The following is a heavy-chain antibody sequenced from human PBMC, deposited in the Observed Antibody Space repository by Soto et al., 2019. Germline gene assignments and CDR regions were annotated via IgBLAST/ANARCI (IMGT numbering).Heavy chain of an antibody. CDR3: ARAGDQKYYYYYYGMDV. CDR2: ISYDGSNK. Sequence: QVQLVESGGGVVQPGRSLRLSCAASGFTFSRYAMHWVRQAPGQGLEWVAVISYDGSNKYYADSVQGRFTISRDKSKNTLYLQMNSLRAEDTAVYDCARAGDQKYYYYYYGMDVWGQGTTVTVSS. J-gene: IGHJ6*02. V-gene: IGHV3-30-3*01. CDR1: GFTFSRYA. D-gene: IGHD3-16*01.